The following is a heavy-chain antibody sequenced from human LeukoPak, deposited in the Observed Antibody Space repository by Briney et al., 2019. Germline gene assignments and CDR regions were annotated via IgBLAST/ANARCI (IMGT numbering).Heavy chain of an antibody. V-gene: IGHV1-46*01. Sequence: ASVKVSCKASGYTFTSYYMHWVRQAPGQGLEWMGIINPSGGSTSYAQKFQGRVTMTRDTSTSTVYMELSSLRSEDMAVYYCARSDVLGKRGGYYFDYWGQGTLVTVSS. D-gene: IGHD3-10*01. CDR3: ARSDVLGKRGGYYFDY. CDR1: GYTFTSYY. J-gene: IGHJ4*02. CDR2: INPSGGST.